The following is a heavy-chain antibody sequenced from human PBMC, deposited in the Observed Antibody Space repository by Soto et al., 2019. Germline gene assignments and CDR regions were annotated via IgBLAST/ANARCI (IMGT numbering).Heavy chain of an antibody. J-gene: IGHJ5*02. CDR3: ATVATNSYNWLDP. CDR1: GFTFSSYA. CDR2: ISGSGANT. V-gene: IGHV3-23*01. D-gene: IGHD5-12*01. Sequence: PGGSLRLSCAASGFTFSSYAMSWVRQAPGKGLVWVSRISGSGANTTYADSVKGRFTISRDNAKNTVYLQMNSLRAEDTAMYYCATVATNSYNWLDPWGQGTLVTVSS.